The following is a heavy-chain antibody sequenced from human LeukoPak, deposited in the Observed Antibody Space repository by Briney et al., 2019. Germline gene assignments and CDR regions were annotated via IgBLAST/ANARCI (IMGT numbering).Heavy chain of an antibody. V-gene: IGHV3-30*02. Sequence: GGSLRLSCAASGFTFSSYGLHWVRQAPGKGLEWVAFIRYDGSNKYYADSVKGRFAISRDNSKNTLYMQMNSLRAEDTAVYYCAKDPIWWNYFDYWGQGTLVTVSS. J-gene: IGHJ4*02. CDR3: AKDPIWWNYFDY. CDR2: IRYDGSNK. CDR1: GFTFSSYG. D-gene: IGHD2-8*02.